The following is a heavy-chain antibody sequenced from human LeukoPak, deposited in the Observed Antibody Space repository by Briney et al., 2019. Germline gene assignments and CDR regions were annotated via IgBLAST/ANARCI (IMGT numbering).Heavy chain of an antibody. CDR1: GGSISSYY. Sequence: PSETLSLTCTVSGGSISSYYWSWIRQPPGKGLEWIGYIYYSGSTNYNPSLKSRVTISVDTSKNQFSLKLSSVTAADTAVYYCARLSGPYYDFWSGPPANWFDPWGQGTLVTVSS. V-gene: IGHV4-59*01. CDR2: IYYSGST. J-gene: IGHJ5*02. CDR3: ARLSGPYYDFWSGPPANWFDP. D-gene: IGHD3-3*01.